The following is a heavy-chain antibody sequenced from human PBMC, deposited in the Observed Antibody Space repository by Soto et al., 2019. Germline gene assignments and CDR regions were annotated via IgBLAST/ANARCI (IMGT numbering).Heavy chain of an antibody. V-gene: IGHV3-30*03. Sequence: PGGSPRLSCAASGFSFNTYGMYWVRQAPGKGLEWVAAISYDGSNQYHADSVKGRFTISRDNAKNSLYLEMTSLRDEDTAVYYCARESEDLPSNFDYWGQGTLVTVSS. J-gene: IGHJ4*02. CDR1: GFSFNTYG. CDR2: ISYDGSNQ. CDR3: ARESEDLPSNFDY.